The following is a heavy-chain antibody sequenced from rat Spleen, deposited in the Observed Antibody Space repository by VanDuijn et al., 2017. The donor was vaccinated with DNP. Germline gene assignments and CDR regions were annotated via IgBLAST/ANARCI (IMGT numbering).Heavy chain of an antibody. Sequence: EVQLVESGGGLVQPGRSLKLSCAASGFTFSNYGMHWIRQAPTKGLEWVASISPGGGYTYYRDSVKGRFTISRVNAQSTLYLQMTSLRSEDTAAYYCARVNNNLYYGLDAWGQGTSVTVSS. CDR2: ISPGGGYT. V-gene: IGHV5S23*01. J-gene: IGHJ4*01. CDR3: ARVNNNLYYGLDA. CDR1: GFTFSNYG. D-gene: IGHD1-10*01.